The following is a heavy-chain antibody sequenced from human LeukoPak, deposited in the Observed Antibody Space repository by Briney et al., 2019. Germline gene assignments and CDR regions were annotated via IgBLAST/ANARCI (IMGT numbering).Heavy chain of an antibody. Sequence: PSETLSLTCTVSGGSISSSSYYWGWIRQPPGKGLEWIGSIYYSGSTYYNPSLKSRVTISVDTSKNQFSLKLSSVTAADTAVYYCASLIRFLEWSNWFDPWGQGTLVTVSS. J-gene: IGHJ5*02. CDR2: IYYSGST. V-gene: IGHV4-39*01. CDR3: ASLIRFLEWSNWFDP. CDR1: GGSISSSSYY. D-gene: IGHD3-3*01.